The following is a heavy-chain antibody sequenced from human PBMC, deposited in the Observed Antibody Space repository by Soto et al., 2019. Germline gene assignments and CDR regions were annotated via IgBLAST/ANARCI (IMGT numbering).Heavy chain of an antibody. CDR1: GGSISDYY. Sequence: QVQLQESGPGLVKPSETLSLTCTVSGGSISDYYWSWIRQPPGKGLEWIAYIYYSGSTNYNPSLKSRVTISIDTSKRQCSLNLSSVTAADTAMYYCARRVGATDYFDYWGQGILVTVSS. CDR3: ARRVGATDYFDY. V-gene: IGHV4-59*01. J-gene: IGHJ4*02. D-gene: IGHD1-26*01. CDR2: IYYSGST.